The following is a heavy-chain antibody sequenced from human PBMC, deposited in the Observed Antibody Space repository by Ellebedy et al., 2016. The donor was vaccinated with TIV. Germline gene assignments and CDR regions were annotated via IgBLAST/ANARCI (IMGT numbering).Heavy chain of an antibody. Sequence: MPSETLSLTCTVSGESINSYDWSWIRQPPGQGLARIGYITHSGSTNYSPSLKSRVTMSLDTSNNQVSLKLSSVTASDTALYYCARGMTAVNPWGQGTLVTVSS. J-gene: IGHJ5*02. CDR2: ITHSGST. V-gene: IGHV4-59*01. CDR3: ARGMTAVNP. D-gene: IGHD4-17*01. CDR1: GESINSYD.